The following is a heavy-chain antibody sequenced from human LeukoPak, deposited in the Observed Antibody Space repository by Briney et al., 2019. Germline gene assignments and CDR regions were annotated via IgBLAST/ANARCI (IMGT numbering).Heavy chain of an antibody. CDR1: GFIFSNYA. J-gene: IGHJ4*02. V-gene: IGHV3-30*02. D-gene: IGHD2-2*01. CDR3: AKDGYCGSADCYPDGGY. CDR2: IRYDGSNK. Sequence: GGSLRLSCAASGFIFSNYAMHWVRQAPGKGLEWVAFIRYDGSNKYYADSVKGRFTISRDNSKNTLYLEMNSLRPEDTSIYYCAKDGYCGSADCYPDGGYWGQGTLVTVSS.